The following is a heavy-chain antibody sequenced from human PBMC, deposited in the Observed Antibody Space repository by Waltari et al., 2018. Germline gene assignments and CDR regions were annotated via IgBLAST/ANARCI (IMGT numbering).Heavy chain of an antibody. CDR3: ARGDSWAFDI. D-gene: IGHD4-4*01. J-gene: IGHJ3*02. V-gene: IGHV3-7*01. CDR2: INQYGSEE. Sequence: ELQLVESGGGLVQPGRSLKLSCSASGFVFHNYWMCGVRQAQGKGLEWVANINQYGSEEHYVDSAKGRFTISRDNAKNAVYLQMNSLSAGDTSVYYCARGDSWAFDIWGQGTMVTVAS. CDR1: GFVFHNYW.